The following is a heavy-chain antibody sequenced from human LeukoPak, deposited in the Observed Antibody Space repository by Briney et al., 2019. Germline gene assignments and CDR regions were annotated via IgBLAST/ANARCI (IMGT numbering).Heavy chain of an antibody. Sequence: QPGGSLRLSCAASGFTFSSYAMSWVRQAPGKGLEWVSAISGSGGSTYYADSVKGRFTISRDNSKNTLYLQMNSLRAEDTAVYYCAKDLPNIVVVPAAQPYYFDYWGQGTLVTVSS. CDR2: ISGSGGST. V-gene: IGHV3-23*01. D-gene: IGHD2-2*01. CDR1: GFTFSSYA. CDR3: AKDLPNIVVVPAAQPYYFDY. J-gene: IGHJ4*02.